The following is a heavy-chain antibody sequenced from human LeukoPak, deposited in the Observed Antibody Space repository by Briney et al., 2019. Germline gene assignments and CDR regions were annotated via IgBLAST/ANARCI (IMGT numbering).Heavy chain of an antibody. D-gene: IGHD5-24*01. J-gene: IGHJ3*02. CDR2: IYYSGST. V-gene: IGHV4-39*07. CDR3: ARSSSGMKRWLPRPKESDAFDI. CDR1: GGSISSSSYY. Sequence: SETLSLTCTVSGGSISSSSYYWGWIRQPPGKGLEWIGSIYYSGSTYYNPSLKSRVTISVDTSKNQFSLKLSSVTAADTAVYYCARSSSGMKRWLPRPKESDAFDIWGQGTMVTVSS.